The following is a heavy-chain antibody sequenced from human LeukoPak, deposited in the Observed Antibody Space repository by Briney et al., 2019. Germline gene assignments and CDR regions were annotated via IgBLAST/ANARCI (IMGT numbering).Heavy chain of an antibody. CDR3: AKRRFDSSGYHFDY. D-gene: IGHD3-22*01. CDR2: ISGSDFGT. Sequence: PGGSLRLSCAASGFTFSSYDMNWVRQAPGKGLEGVSTISGSDFGTYYADSVKGRFTISRDNSKNTLYIQMNSLRAEDTAVYYCAKRRFDSSGYHFDYWGQGTLVTVSS. V-gene: IGHV3-23*01. J-gene: IGHJ4*02. CDR1: GFTFSSYD.